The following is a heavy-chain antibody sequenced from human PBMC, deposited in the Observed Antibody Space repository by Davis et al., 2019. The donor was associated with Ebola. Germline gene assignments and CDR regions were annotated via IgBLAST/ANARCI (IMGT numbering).Heavy chain of an antibody. CDR3: ARWRKCSSTSCYGLYGMDV. D-gene: IGHD2-2*01. Sequence: AASVKVSCKASGYTFTSYGISWVRQATGQGLEWMGWMNPNSGNTGYAQKFQGRVTMTRNTSISTAYMELSSLRSEDTAVYYWARWRKCSSTSCYGLYGMDVWGKGTTVTVSS. CDR1: GYTFTSYG. CDR2: MNPNSGNT. V-gene: IGHV1-8*02. J-gene: IGHJ6*04.